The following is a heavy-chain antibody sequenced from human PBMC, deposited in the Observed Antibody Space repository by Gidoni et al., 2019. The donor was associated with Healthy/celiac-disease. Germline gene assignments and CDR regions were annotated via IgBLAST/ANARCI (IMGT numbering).Heavy chain of an antibody. CDR2: IKQDGSEK. CDR3: ARGKYCSSTSCPRLGYYYYMDV. Sequence: EVQLVESGGGLVQPGGSLRLSCSASGFTFSSYWMSWVRQAPGKGLEWVANIKQDGSEKYYVDSVKGRFTISRDNAKNSLYLQMNSLRAEDTAGYYCARGKYCSSTSCPRLGYYYYMDVWGKGTTVTVSS. J-gene: IGHJ6*03. V-gene: IGHV3-7*03. CDR1: GFTFSSYW. D-gene: IGHD2-2*01.